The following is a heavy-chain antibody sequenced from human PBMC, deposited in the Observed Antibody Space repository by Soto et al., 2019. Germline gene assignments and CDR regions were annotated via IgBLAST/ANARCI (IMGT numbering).Heavy chain of an antibody. V-gene: IGHV4-30-2*01. Sequence: SETLSLTCAVSGGSISSGGYSWNWIRQPPGKGLEWIGYIYHSGSTLYNPSLKSRVTISVDTSKNQFSLKLSSVTAADTAVYYCARATFRYYDSSGYYYYFDYWGQGTLVTVSS. J-gene: IGHJ4*02. CDR3: ARATFRYYDSSGYYYYFDY. CDR1: GGSISSGGYS. D-gene: IGHD3-22*01. CDR2: IYHSGST.